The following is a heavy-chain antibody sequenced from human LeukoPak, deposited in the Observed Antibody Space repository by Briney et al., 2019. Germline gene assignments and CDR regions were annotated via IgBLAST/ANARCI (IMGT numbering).Heavy chain of an antibody. V-gene: IGHV1-2*02. D-gene: IGHD6-19*01. CDR2: INPNSGGT. CDR1: GYTFTGYY. CDR3: ARRTLVAGPDFDY. Sequence: GASVKVSCKASGYTFTGYYMHWVRQAPGQGLEWMGWINPNSGGTNYAQKFQGRVTMTRDTSISTAYMELSRLRSDDTAVYYCARRTLVAGPDFDYWGQGTLVTVSS. J-gene: IGHJ4*02.